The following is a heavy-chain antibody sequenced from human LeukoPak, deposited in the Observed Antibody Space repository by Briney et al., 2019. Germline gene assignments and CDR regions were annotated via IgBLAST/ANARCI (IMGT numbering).Heavy chain of an antibody. V-gene: IGHV1-8*01. CDR1: GYTFTSYD. CDR3: ARGSVYFMDFWSGYPYYFDY. CDR2: MNPNSGNT. D-gene: IGHD3-3*01. Sequence: GASVKVSCKASGYTFTSYDINWVRQATGQGLEWMGWMNPNSGNTGYAQKFQGRVTMTRNTSISTAYMELSSLRSEDTAVYYCARGSVYFMDFWSGYPYYFDYWGQGTLVTVSS. J-gene: IGHJ4*02.